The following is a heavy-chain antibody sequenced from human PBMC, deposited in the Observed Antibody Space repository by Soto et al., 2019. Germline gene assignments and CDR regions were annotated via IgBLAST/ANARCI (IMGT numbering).Heavy chain of an antibody. CDR1: GFTFSSYW. CDR2: IKQDGSEK. D-gene: IGHD3-10*01. Sequence: GGSLRLSCAASGFTFSSYWMSWVRQAPGKGLEWVANIKQDGSEKYYVDSVKGRFTISRDNAKNSLYLQMNSLRAEDTAVYYCARDGRWFGEFSSTEPTYYYYYGMDVWGQGTTVTVSS. CDR3: ARDGRWFGEFSSTEPTYYYYYGMDV. J-gene: IGHJ6*02. V-gene: IGHV3-7*05.